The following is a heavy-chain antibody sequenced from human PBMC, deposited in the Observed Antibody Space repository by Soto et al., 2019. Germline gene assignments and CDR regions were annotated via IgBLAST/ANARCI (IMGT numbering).Heavy chain of an antibody. Sequence: QVQLVQSGAEVKKPGASVKVPCKASGYTFTSYGISWVRQAPGQGLEWMGWLSAYNGNTNYAQKLQGRVTMTTDTSTSTASLELRSLRSDDTAVYYCASFSIAAGGTIADYWGQGTLVTVSS. D-gene: IGHD6-13*01. CDR3: ASFSIAAGGTIADY. V-gene: IGHV1-18*01. CDR1: GYTFTSYG. CDR2: LSAYNGNT. J-gene: IGHJ4*02.